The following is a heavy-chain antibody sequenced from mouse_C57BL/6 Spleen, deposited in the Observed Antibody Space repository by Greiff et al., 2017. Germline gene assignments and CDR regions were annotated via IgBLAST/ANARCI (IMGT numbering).Heavy chain of an antibody. Sequence: EVKLMESGPGMVKPSQSLSLTCTVTGYSITSGYDWHWIRHFPGNKLEWMGYISYSGSTNYNPSLKSRIPITHDTSKNHFFLKLNSVTTEDTATYDGARDPHYYGSSYWYFDVWGTGTTVTVSS. CDR2: ISYSGST. J-gene: IGHJ1*03. CDR3: ARDPHYYGSSYWYFDV. CDR1: GYSITSGYD. D-gene: IGHD1-1*01. V-gene: IGHV3-1*01.